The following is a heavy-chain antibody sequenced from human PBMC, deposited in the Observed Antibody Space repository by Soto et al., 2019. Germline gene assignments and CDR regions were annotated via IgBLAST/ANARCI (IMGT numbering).Heavy chain of an antibody. CDR2: ISYDGTDK. J-gene: IGHJ5*02. D-gene: IGHD6-19*01. CDR3: AKDFGAWSDS. Sequence: GESLKISCVGSGFAFSTYGMHWVRQAPAKWLEWVALISYDGTDKYYADSVKGRFSISRDNSKQTLSLQMDSLRPEDTAVYYCAKDFGAWSDSWGQGTLVTVSS. CDR1: GFAFSTYG. V-gene: IGHV3-30*18.